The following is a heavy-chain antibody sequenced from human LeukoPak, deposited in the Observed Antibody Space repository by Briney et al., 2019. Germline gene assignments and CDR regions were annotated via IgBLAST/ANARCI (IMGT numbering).Heavy chain of an antibody. CDR1: GSTVSNNY. V-gene: IGHV3-66*01. D-gene: IGHD3-16*01. CDR3: AGSYVSRSFDY. CDR2: IYRGGST. Sequence: GGSLRLSCAASGSTVSNNYMRWGRQAPGKGLDWVSIIYRGGSTYYADSVKDRFTISRDNSKNTVYLQMHTLRAEDTAVYYCAGSYVSRSFDYWGQGTLVTVSS. J-gene: IGHJ4*02.